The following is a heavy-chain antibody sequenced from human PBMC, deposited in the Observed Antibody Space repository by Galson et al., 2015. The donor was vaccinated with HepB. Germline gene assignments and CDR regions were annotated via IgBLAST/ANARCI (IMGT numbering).Heavy chain of an antibody. Sequence: PALVKPTQALTLTCTFSGFSLSTSGMCVSWIRQPPGKAPEWLARIDWDDDTYYSTSLKTRLTISKDTSKNQLVLTMTNMDPVDTATYYCARMNSSGWYEYYFDYWGQGTLVTVSS. V-gene: IGHV2-70*11. CDR1: GFSLSTSGMC. J-gene: IGHJ4*02. D-gene: IGHD6-19*01. CDR2: IDWDDDT. CDR3: ARMNSSGWYEYYFDY.